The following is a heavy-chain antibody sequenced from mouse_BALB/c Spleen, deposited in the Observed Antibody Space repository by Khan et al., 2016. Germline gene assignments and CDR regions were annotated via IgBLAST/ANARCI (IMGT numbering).Heavy chain of an antibody. J-gene: IGHJ4*01. CDR1: GFSLTDYG. CDR3: AKHVIRYEAMYY. V-gene: IGHV2-6-5*01. Sequence: QLQLKQSGPGLVAPSQSLSITCTVSGFSLTDYGVSWIRQPPGKGLEWLGVLWGGGSTYYNSALKSRLSIRKDNSKSQLFLKMNSLQTDDTAMYYCAKHVIRYEAMYYWCQGTSDTVSS. CDR2: LWGGGST.